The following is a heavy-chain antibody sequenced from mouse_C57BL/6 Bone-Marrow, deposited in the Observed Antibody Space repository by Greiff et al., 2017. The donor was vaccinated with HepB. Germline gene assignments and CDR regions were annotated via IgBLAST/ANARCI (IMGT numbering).Heavy chain of an antibody. J-gene: IGHJ2*01. Sequence: QVQLQQSGAELVRPGTSVKVSCKASGYAFTNYLIEWVKQRPGQGLEWIGVINPGSGGTNYNEKFKGKATLTVDTSSSTAYMQLSSLTSEDAAVYYCARAEGGLIYDGSCGYWGQGTTLTVSS. CDR2: INPGSGGT. CDR1: GYAFTNYL. V-gene: IGHV1-54*01. CDR3: ARAEGGLIYDGSCGY. D-gene: IGHD2-3*01.